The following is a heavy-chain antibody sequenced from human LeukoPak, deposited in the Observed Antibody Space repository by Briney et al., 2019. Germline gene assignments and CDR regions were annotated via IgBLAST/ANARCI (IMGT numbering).Heavy chain of an antibody. CDR3: ARVYVGSGWLYYYYYYMDA. Sequence: GGSLRLSCAASGFTFSSYWMSWVRQAPGKGLEWVANIKQDGSEKYYVDSVKGRFTISRDNAKNSLYLQMNSLRAEDTAVYYCARVYVGSGWLYYYYYYMDAWGKGTTVTVSS. CDR1: GFTFSSYW. D-gene: IGHD6-19*01. CDR2: IKQDGSEK. V-gene: IGHV3-7*01. J-gene: IGHJ6*03.